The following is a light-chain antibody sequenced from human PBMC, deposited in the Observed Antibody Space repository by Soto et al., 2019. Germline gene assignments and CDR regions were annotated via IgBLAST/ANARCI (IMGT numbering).Light chain of an antibody. CDR2: DAS. Sequence: EIVLTQSPATLSLSPGERATLSCRASQSVTTSLGWYQQRPGQAPRLLIYDASIRATGIPARFSGSGSGTDFTLTISSLEPEDFAVYHCQQRSNWPLFSFGPGTRLEIK. V-gene: IGKV3-11*01. CDR1: QSVTTS. CDR3: QQRSNWPLFS. J-gene: IGKJ2*03.